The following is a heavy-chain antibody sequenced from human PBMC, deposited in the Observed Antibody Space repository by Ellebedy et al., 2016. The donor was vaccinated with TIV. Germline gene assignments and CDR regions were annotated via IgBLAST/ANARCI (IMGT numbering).Heavy chain of an antibody. Sequence: ASVKVSCXASGYTFTNYHMHWVRQAPGQGPEWMGIINPSIDSTSYALKFQGRVTATRDTSTSAIYMELSSLTSEDTAVYYCARDRTGSWTFDYWGQGTLVTVSS. CDR1: GYTFTNYH. CDR3: ARDRTGSWTFDY. J-gene: IGHJ4*02. CDR2: INPSIDST. D-gene: IGHD1-26*01. V-gene: IGHV1-46*01.